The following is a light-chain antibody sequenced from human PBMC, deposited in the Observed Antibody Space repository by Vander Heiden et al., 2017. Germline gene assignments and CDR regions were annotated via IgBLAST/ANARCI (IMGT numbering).Light chain of an antibody. CDR2: GES. J-gene: IGKJ4*01. CDR1: QSVGSQ. V-gene: IGKV3-15*01. Sequence: EIVMTQSPVTLSVSPGEGASLSCWASQSVGSQLAWYQQKPGQAPRLLIYGESTRATGVPARFSGSGSGTHCTLTIASLQSEDFAVYYCQQYERWPLTFGGGTKVEIK. CDR3: QQYERWPLT.